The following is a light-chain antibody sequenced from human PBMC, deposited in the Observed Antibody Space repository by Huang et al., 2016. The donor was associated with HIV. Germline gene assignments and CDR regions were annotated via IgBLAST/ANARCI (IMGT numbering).Light chain of an antibody. CDR1: QSLLHSNGYNY. Sequence: DIVMTQSPLSLPVTPGEPASISCNSSQSLLHSNGYNYLDWYLQKPGQSPRLLFYLGSDRASGVPCRFSGSGSDTDFTLKISRVEAEDVGVYYCMQALQTPPYTFGQGTKLEIK. CDR2: LGS. J-gene: IGKJ2*01. CDR3: MQALQTPPYT. V-gene: IGKV2-28*01.